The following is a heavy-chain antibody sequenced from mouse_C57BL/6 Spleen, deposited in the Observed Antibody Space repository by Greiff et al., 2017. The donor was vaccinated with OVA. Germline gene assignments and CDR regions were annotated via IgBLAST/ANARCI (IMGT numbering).Heavy chain of an antibody. J-gene: IGHJ2*01. V-gene: IGHV1-66*01. CDR2: IYPGSGNT. D-gene: IGHD4-1*01. CDR3: ARVDWEIFYFDY. CDR1: GYSFTSYY. Sequence: VQLQQSGPELVKPGASVKISCKASGYSFTSYYIHWVKQRPGQGLEWIGWIYPGSGNTKYNEKFKGKATLTADTSSSTAYMQLSSLTSEDSAVYYCARVDWEIFYFDYWGQGTTLTVSS.